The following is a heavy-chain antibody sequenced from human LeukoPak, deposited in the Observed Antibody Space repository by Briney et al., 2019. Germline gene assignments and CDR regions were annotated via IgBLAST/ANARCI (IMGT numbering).Heavy chain of an antibody. CDR2: IYYSGST. Sequence: SETLSLTCTVSGGSISSYYWSWIRQPPGKGLEWIGYIYYSGSTNYNPSLKSRVTISVDTSKNQFSLKLSSVTAADTAVYYCAGGYCSGGSCYDYYYGIDVWGQGTTVTVSS. V-gene: IGHV4-59*01. D-gene: IGHD2-15*01. CDR1: GGSISSYY. CDR3: AGGYCSGGSCYDYYYGIDV. J-gene: IGHJ6*02.